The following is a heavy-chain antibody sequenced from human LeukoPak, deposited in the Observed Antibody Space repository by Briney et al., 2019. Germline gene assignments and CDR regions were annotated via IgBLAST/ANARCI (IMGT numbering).Heavy chain of an antibody. Sequence: GGSLRLSCAASGFNFRIHDMSWVRQAPGKGLEWVSVIYSGGSTYYADSVKGRFTISRDNSKNTLYLQVNSLRAEDTAVYYCARVRRYLDIWGQGTMVTVSS. CDR2: IYSGGST. CDR3: ARVRRYLDI. D-gene: IGHD1-26*01. J-gene: IGHJ3*02. V-gene: IGHV3-66*01. CDR1: GFNFRIHD.